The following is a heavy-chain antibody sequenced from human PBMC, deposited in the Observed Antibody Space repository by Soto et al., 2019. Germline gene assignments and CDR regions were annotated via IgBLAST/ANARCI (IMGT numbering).Heavy chain of an antibody. Sequence: GAAVKVSCKASGFTFTSSAVQWVRQARGQRLEWIGWIVVGSGNTNYAQKFQERVTITRDMSTSTAYMELSSLRSEDTAVYYCAADYGWSGYSYGGSYYYGMDVWGQGTTVTVSS. V-gene: IGHV1-58*01. J-gene: IGHJ6*02. CDR1: GFTFTSSA. CDR2: IVVGSGNT. CDR3: AADYGWSGYSYGGSYYYGMDV. D-gene: IGHD5-18*01.